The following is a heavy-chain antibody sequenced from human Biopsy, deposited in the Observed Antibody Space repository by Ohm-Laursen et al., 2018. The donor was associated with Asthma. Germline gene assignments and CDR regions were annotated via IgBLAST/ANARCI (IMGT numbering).Heavy chain of an antibody. CDR3: VRDGTDDAFDI. D-gene: IGHD1-1*01. J-gene: IGHJ3*02. CDR2: ISKDASTQ. CDR1: GLSFSNFA. V-gene: IGHV3-30*01. Sequence: LSLTCAASGLSFSNFAIHWVRQAPGKGLEWVGVISKDASTQDYADSVKGRFTMARDNSKNTLDLQMNSLREEDTAVYYCVRDGTDDAFDIWGQGTVVSVSS.